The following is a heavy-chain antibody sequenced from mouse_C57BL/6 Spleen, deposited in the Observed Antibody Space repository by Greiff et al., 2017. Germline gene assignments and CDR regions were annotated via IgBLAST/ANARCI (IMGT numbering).Heavy chain of an antibody. D-gene: IGHD1-1*01. CDR2: IRNKANGYTT. V-gene: IGHV7-3*01. J-gene: IGHJ4*01. CDR1: GFTFTDYY. Sequence: EVMLVESGGGLVQPGGSLSLSCAASGFTFTDYYMSWVRQPPGKALEWLGFIRNKANGYTTEYSASVKGRFTISRDNSQSILYLQMNALRAEDSATYYCARFPLPHGSSYAMDYWGQGTSVTVSS. CDR3: ARFPLPHGSSYAMDY.